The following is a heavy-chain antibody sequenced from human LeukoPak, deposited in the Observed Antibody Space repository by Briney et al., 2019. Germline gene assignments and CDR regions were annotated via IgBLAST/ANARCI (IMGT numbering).Heavy chain of an antibody. V-gene: IGHV3-21*01. J-gene: IGHJ4*02. D-gene: IGHD3-22*01. CDR3: AKDEDRSGYYPDY. CDR1: GFSFSTYA. Sequence: PGGSLRLSCAACGFSFSTYAISWVRQAPGKGLEWVSCISTTSSYIFYADSVRGRFTISRDNAKNSLYLQMDSLRAEDTAVYYCAKDEDRSGYYPDYWGQGTLVTVSS. CDR2: ISTTSSYI.